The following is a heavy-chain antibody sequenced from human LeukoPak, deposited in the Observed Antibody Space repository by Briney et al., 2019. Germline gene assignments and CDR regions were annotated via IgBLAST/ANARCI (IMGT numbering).Heavy chain of an antibody. Sequence: SETLSLTCTVSGGSISSYCWSWIRQPPGKGLEWIGYIYYSGSTYYNPSLKSRITLSVDTSKNQLSLKLSSVTAADTAVYYCARVAAGIGFFQHWGQGTLVTVSS. J-gene: IGHJ1*01. V-gene: IGHV4-59*08. CDR3: ARVAAGIGFFQH. CDR2: IYYSGST. D-gene: IGHD6-13*01. CDR1: GGSISSYC.